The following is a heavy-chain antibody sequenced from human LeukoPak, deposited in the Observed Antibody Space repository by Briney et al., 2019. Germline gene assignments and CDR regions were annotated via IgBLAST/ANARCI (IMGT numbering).Heavy chain of an antibody. V-gene: IGHV4-59*02. D-gene: IGHD5-12*01. CDR1: GGSVSSYY. J-gene: IGHJ4*02. Sequence: SETLSLTCTVSGGSVSSYYWSWVRQPPGKGLEWIGFIYFSGRTNYNPSLNSRVTISLDTSKNQFSLKLSSVTAADTAVYYCAREGRISGIVATITFDYWGQGTLVTVSS. CDR2: IYFSGRT. CDR3: AREGRISGIVATITFDY.